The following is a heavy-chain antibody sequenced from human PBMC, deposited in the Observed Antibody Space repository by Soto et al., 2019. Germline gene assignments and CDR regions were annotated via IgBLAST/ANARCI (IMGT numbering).Heavy chain of an antibody. Sequence: PGGSLRLSCAASGFTVSSNYMSWVRQAPGKGLEWVSVIYSGGSTYYADSVKGRFTISRDNSKNTLYLQMNSLRAEDTAVYYCLGGNLVDYYYGMDVWGQGTTVTVSS. CDR1: GFTVSSNY. CDR3: LGGNLVDYYYGMDV. V-gene: IGHV3-66*01. CDR2: IYSGGST. D-gene: IGHD2-15*01. J-gene: IGHJ6*02.